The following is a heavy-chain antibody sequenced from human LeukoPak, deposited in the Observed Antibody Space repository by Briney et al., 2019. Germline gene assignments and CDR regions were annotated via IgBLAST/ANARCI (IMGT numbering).Heavy chain of an antibody. CDR3: ARGYSSSWYFNWFDP. D-gene: IGHD6-13*01. CDR2: IYHSGST. CDR1: GYAISSGYF. Sequence: PSETLSLTCSVSGYAISSGYFWGWIRQPPGKGLVWIGTIYHSGSTYYNPSLKSRVTISVDTSKNQFSLKLSSVTAADTAVYYCARGYSSSWYFNWFDPWGQGTLVTVSS. V-gene: IGHV4-38-2*02. J-gene: IGHJ5*02.